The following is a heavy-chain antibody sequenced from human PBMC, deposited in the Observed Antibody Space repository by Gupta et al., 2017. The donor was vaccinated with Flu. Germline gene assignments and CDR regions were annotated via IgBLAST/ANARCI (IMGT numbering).Heavy chain of an antibody. CDR1: GFTFSSYG. D-gene: IGHD3-16*02. V-gene: IGHV3-33*01. CDR2: IWYDGSNK. Sequence: QVQLVESGGGVVQPGRSLRLSCAASGFTFSSYGMHWVRQAPGKGLEWVAVIWYDGSNKYYADSVKGRFTISRDNSKNTLYLQMNSLRAEDTAVYYCARASYDYVWGSYRYDAFDIWGQGTMVTVSS. J-gene: IGHJ3*02. CDR3: ARASYDYVWGSYRYDAFDI.